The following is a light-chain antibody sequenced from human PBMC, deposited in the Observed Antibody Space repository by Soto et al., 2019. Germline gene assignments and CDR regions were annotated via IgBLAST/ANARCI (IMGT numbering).Light chain of an antibody. CDR3: QQCW. Sequence: EIVLTQSPATLSFSPGERATLSCRASQSVDRKLAWYLQRPGQAPRLLIYDASNRATGIPARFSGSGSGTDFTLTISSLDPEDFAVYYCQQCWVGGGTKVEIK. J-gene: IGKJ4*01. CDR1: QSVDRK. V-gene: IGKV3-11*01. CDR2: DAS.